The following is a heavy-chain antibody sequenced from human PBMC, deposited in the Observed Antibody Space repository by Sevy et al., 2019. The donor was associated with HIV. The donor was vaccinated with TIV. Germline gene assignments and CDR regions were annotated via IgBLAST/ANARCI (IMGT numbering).Heavy chain of an antibody. Sequence: GGSLRLSCAASGFTFSSYAMSWVRQAPGKGLEWVSAISGSGGSTYYADSVKGRFTISRDNSKNTLYLQMNSLRSEDTAVYYCAGGYGYAYGMDVWGQGTTVTVSS. V-gene: IGHV3-23*01. CDR2: ISGSGGST. J-gene: IGHJ6*02. D-gene: IGHD5-18*01. CDR3: AGGYGYAYGMDV. CDR1: GFTFSSYA.